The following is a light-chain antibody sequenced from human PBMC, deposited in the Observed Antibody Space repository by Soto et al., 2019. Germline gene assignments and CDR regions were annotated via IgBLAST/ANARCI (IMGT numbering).Light chain of an antibody. CDR3: QHYYRLPPT. CDR1: QNIITY. Sequence: PGDRATLSCRASQNIITYLAWYQQKPGQAPRLLIYGASTRATGVPDRLSGSGSGADFTLTINRLEPEDFAVYFCQHYYRLPPTYGQGTKLEV. V-gene: IGKV3-20*01. J-gene: IGKJ2*01. CDR2: GAS.